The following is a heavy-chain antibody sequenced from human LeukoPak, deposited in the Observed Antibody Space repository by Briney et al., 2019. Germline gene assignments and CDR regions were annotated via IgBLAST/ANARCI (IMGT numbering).Heavy chain of an antibody. J-gene: IGHJ4*02. CDR1: GGSISSRSYY. Sequence: SETLSLTCTVSGGSISSRSYYWGWIRQSPGKGLEWIGTIYYSGTTYYNPSLKSRVTISVDTSKNHFSLKLSSVTAADTAMYYCARHKIWDGYRGLFDYWGQGTLATVSS. CDR2: IYYSGTT. D-gene: IGHD5-24*01. V-gene: IGHV4-39*01. CDR3: ARHKIWDGYRGLFDY.